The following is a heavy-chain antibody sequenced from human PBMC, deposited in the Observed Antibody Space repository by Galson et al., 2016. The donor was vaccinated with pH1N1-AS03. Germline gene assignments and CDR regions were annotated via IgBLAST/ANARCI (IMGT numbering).Heavy chain of an antibody. CDR3: ARQVRAGYNAYVDY. Sequence: QSGAEVKKPGESLKISCKTSGYIFTSYWVAWVRHMPGKGLEWMGIIYPGDSDTRYSPSFQGQVTISADRSINTAYLQWSSLMASDTAIYYCARQVRAGYNAYVDYWGQGILVTVSS. J-gene: IGHJ4*02. CDR2: IYPGDSDT. CDR1: GYIFTSYW. V-gene: IGHV5-51*01. D-gene: IGHD5-24*01.